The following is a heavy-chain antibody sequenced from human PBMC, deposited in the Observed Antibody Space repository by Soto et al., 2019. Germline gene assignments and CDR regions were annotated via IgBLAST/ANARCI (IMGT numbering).Heavy chain of an antibody. Sequence: EVQLLESGGGLVQPGGSLRLSCAASGFTFSSYAMSWVRQAPGKGLEWVSAISGSGGSTYYADSVKGRFTISRDNXXNTLYLQMNSLRAEDTAVYYCAKTGYYYYYYGMDVWGQGTTVTVSS. CDR2: ISGSGGST. V-gene: IGHV3-23*01. D-gene: IGHD7-27*01. J-gene: IGHJ6*02. CDR3: AKTGYYYYYYGMDV. CDR1: GFTFSSYA.